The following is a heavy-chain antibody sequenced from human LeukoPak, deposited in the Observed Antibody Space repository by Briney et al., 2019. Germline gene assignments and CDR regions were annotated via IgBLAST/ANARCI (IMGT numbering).Heavy chain of an antibody. J-gene: IGHJ4*02. V-gene: IGHV3-48*01. CDR1: GFTLNNYY. D-gene: IGHD5-12*01. CDR2: ISSSSSTI. Sequence: PGGSLRLSCAASGFTLNNYYMNWVRQAPGKGLEWVSYISSSSSTIYYADSVKGRFTISRDNAKNSLYLQMNSLRAEDTAVYYCARSVDIDYWGQGTLVTGSS. CDR3: ARSVDIDY.